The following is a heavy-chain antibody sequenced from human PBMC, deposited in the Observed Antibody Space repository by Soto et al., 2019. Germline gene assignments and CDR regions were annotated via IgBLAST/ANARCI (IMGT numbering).Heavy chain of an antibody. J-gene: IGHJ3*02. Sequence: EVQLLESGGGLVQPGGSLRLSCAVSGFTFSNYAMSWVRQAPGKGLEWVSAVSGSGSSTYYADSVKVRFTISRDNSKITLYLHMNSLRAEYTAVYYCARRSPSWAFDIWGQGTMVTVSS. V-gene: IGHV3-23*01. D-gene: IGHD2-15*01. CDR2: VSGSGSST. CDR1: GFTFSNYA. CDR3: ARRSPSWAFDI.